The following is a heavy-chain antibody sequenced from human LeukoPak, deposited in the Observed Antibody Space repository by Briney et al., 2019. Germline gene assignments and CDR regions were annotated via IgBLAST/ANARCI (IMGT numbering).Heavy chain of an antibody. J-gene: IGHJ4*02. CDR1: GDSVCRYY. CDR2: ISNNGDS. D-gene: IGHD5-24*01. CDR3: TRGTREPDF. Sequence: SETLSLTCTVSGDSVCRYYWNWLRQPPGKALELIGYISNNGDSNYNPSLKSRVTMSLDTSKNQLSLRLTSVPAADTAVYFCTRGTREPDFWGQGTLVTVSS. V-gene: IGHV4-59*02.